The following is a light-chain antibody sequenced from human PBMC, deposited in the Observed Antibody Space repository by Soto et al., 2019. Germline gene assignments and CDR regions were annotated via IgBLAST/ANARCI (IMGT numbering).Light chain of an antibody. CDR2: EVS. J-gene: IGLJ1*01. CDR1: SSDVGAYDF. Sequence: QSILTQRASVSVSPGQSITISCTGTSSDVGAYDFVSWYQQHPDKAPKLMIYEVSNRPSGVSNRFSGSKSVNTATLTISGLQAEDEADYYCSSYTSSSTRVFGTGT. V-gene: IGLV2-14*03. CDR3: SSYTSSSTRV.